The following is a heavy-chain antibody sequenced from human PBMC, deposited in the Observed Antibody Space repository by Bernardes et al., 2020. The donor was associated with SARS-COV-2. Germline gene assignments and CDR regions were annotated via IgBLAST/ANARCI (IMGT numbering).Heavy chain of an antibody. V-gene: IGHV3-23*01. D-gene: IGHD1-1*01. CDR2: ISGSGGSA. Sequence: GGSLRLSCTASGFTFSSSAMSWVRQAPGKGLEWVSGISGSGGSAYYADSVKGRFTISRDNSKNTLYLQMNSLRAEDTAVYYCARGVQAYYAMDVWGQGTTVTVS. J-gene: IGHJ6*02. CDR1: GFTFSSSA. CDR3: ARGVQAYYAMDV.